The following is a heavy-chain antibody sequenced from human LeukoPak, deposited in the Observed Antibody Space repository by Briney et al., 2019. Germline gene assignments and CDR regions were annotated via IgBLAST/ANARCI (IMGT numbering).Heavy chain of an antibody. V-gene: IGHV4-34*01. CDR3: ARLPVLRRFDY. CDR2: INHSGST. J-gene: IGHJ4*02. D-gene: IGHD2/OR15-2a*01. CDR1: GGSFSGYY. Sequence: SETLSLTCAVYGGSFSGYYWSWIRQPPGKGLEWIGEINHSGSTNYNPSLKSRVTISVDTSKNQFSLKLSSVTAADTAVYYCARLPVLRRFDYWGQGTLVTVSS.